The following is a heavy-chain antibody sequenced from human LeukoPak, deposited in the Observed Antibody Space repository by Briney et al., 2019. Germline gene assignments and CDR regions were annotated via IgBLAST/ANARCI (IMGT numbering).Heavy chain of an antibody. CDR3: ARLLWFGELYWFDP. CDR2: INPNSGGT. Sequence: ASVKVSCKASGYTFTGYYMHWVRQDPGQGLEWMGRINPNSGGTNYAQKFQGRVTMTRDTSISTAYMELSRLRPDDTAVYYCARLLWFGELYWFDPWGQGTLVTVSS. J-gene: IGHJ5*02. CDR1: GYTFTGYY. D-gene: IGHD3-10*01. V-gene: IGHV1-2*06.